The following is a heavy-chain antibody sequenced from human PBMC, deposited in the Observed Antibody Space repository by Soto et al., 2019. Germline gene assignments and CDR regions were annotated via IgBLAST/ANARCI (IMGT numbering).Heavy chain of an antibody. CDR3: ARLGGVKIVATGGCGGSVDY. V-gene: IGHV3-48*01. D-gene: IGHD5-12*01. Sequence: EVQLVESGGGLVQPGGSLRLSCAASGFTFSSYSMNWVRQAPGKGLEWVSYISSSSSTIYYADSVKGRFTISRDNAKNSLYLQMNSLRAEDTAVYYCARLGGVKIVATGGCGGSVDYWGQGTLVTVSS. J-gene: IGHJ4*02. CDR1: GFTFSSYS. CDR2: ISSSSSTI.